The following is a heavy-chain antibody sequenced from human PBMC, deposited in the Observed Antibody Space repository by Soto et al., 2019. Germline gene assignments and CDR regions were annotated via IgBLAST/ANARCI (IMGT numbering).Heavy chain of an antibody. CDR1: GFTFSNYG. V-gene: IGHV3-23*01. D-gene: IGHD5-12*01. CDR2: ISGSGGST. Sequence: RGSLRLTSADPGFTFSNYGMSRGRQAPGKGLEWVSAISGSGGSTYYADSVKGRFTISRDNPKNTLYLQMNSLRAEDTAVYYCAKGGSVPTKYYYGMDVCGQWTTVTVSS. J-gene: IGHJ6*02. CDR3: AKGGSVPTKYYYGMDV.